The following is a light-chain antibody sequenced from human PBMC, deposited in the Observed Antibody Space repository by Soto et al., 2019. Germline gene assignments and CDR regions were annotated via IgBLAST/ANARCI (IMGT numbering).Light chain of an antibody. CDR3: HQYYRTPRT. J-gene: IGKJ1*01. CDR1: QTLNLNY. CDR2: DAS. Sequence: EIGLTQSPGTLSLSPGERATLFCRANQTLNLNYLAWYQQKPGQAPRLLINDASTRATGTPDRFSGTGSATDFTLIISRLEPEDFAVYYCHQYYRTPRTFGQGTKVDIK. V-gene: IGKV3-20*01.